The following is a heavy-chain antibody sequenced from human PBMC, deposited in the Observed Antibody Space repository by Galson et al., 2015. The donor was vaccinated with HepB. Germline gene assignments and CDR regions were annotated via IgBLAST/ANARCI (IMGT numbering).Heavy chain of an antibody. CDR3: TSQPYYYDSSGYYLNYYGMDV. CDR2: IRSKAYGGTT. CDR1: GFTFGDYA. D-gene: IGHD3-22*01. V-gene: IGHV3-49*04. J-gene: IGHJ6*02. Sequence: SLRLSCAASGFTFGDYAMSWVRQAPGKGLEWVGFIRSKAYGGTTEYAASVKGRFTISRDDSKSIAYLQMNSLKTEDTAVYYCTSQPYYYDSSGYYLNYYGMDVWGQGTTVTVSS.